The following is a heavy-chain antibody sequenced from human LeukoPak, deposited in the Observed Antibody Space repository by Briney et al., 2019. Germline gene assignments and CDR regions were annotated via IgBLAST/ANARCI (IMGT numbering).Heavy chain of an antibody. CDR2: FDPEDGKI. CDR3: TTDAWSP. V-gene: IGHV1-24*01. CDR1: GYTLTELS. D-gene: IGHD2-15*01. J-gene: IGHJ5*02. Sequence: ASVKVSCKVSGYTLTELSMHWVRQAPGKGLEYMGGFDPEDGKIMYAQKFQGRVTMTGDTSTGTAYMKLSSLRSEDTAVYYCTTDAWSPWGQGTLVTVSS.